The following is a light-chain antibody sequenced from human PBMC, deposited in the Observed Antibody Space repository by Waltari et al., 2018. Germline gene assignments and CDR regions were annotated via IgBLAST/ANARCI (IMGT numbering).Light chain of an antibody. V-gene: IGKV1-39*01. CDR2: HNS. Sequence: DIQMTQSPTSLSAFLGDRLTITCLASQTIDNFLNWYHPQGGKAPKLLMYHNSILNDGVSSRFSGSGGGTEFALTITTLHPEDIGTFYCQQSYSFPPTFGQGTKV. CDR3: QQSYSFPPT. J-gene: IGKJ1*01. CDR1: QTIDNF.